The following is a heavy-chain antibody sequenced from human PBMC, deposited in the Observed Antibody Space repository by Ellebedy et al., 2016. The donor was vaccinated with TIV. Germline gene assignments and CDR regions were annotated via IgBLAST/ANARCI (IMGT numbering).Heavy chain of an antibody. CDR1: GGSVSSGSYY. V-gene: IGHV4-61*01. CDR2: IYYSGST. CDR3: ASEYQLRRSSSGWYYY. D-gene: IGHD6-19*01. Sequence: SETLSLTXTVSGGSVSSGSYYWSWIRQPPGKGLEWIGYIYYSGSTNYNPSLKSRVTISVDTSKNQFSLKLSSVTAADTAVYYCASEYQLRRSSSGWYYYWGQGTLVTVSS. J-gene: IGHJ4*02.